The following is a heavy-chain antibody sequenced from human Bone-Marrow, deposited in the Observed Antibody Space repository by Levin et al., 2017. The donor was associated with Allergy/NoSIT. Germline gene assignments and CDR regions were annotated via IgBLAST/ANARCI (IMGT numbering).Heavy chain of an antibody. V-gene: IGHV4-39*07. CDR1: GGSISSSSYY. Sequence: RSSETLSLTCTVSGGSISSSSYYWGWIRQPPGKGLEWIGSIYYSGSTYYNPSLKSRVTISVDTSKNQFSLKLSSVTAADTAVYYCARDSVGGGRDYWGQGTLVTVSS. CDR3: ARDSVGGGRDY. J-gene: IGHJ4*02. D-gene: IGHD2-15*01. CDR2: IYYSGST.